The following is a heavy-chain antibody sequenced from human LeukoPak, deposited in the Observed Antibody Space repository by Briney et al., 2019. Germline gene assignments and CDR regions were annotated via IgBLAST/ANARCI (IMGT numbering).Heavy chain of an antibody. J-gene: IGHJ6*03. CDR1: GYTFTSYG. CDR2: ISAYNGNT. CDR3: ARGPSGTFYYYYMDV. V-gene: IGHV1-18*01. D-gene: IGHD6-13*01. Sequence: GASVKVSCKASGYTFTSYGISWVRQAPGQGLEWMGWISAYNGNTNYAQKLQGRVTMTTDTSTSTAYMELSSLRSEDTAVYYCARGPSGTFYYYYMDVWGKGTTVTVSS.